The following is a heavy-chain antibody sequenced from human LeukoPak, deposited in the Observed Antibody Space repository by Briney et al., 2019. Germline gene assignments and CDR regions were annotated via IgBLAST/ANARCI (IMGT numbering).Heavy chain of an antibody. CDR3: ARAPTMVRGVITNWFDP. CDR2: IYYSGST. V-gene: IGHV4-39*07. Sequence: SETLSLTCTVSGGSISSSSYYWGWIRQPPGKGLEWIGSIYYSGSTYYNPSLKSRVTISVYTSKNQFSLKLSSVTAADTAVYYCARAPTMVRGVITNWFDPWGQGTLVTVSS. D-gene: IGHD3-10*01. CDR1: GGSISSSSYY. J-gene: IGHJ5*02.